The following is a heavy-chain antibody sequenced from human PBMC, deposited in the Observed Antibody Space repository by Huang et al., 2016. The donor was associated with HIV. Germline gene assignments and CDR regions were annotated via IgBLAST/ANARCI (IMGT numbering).Heavy chain of an antibody. CDR2: IYISGKT. V-gene: IGHV3-53*01. Sequence: HLVESGGDWIHPGGSLRLSCEASGFTSKDNHLSWVRQAPGKGLEWVAVIYISGKTYYEDSVRGRFTISRDTAKNIVFLQLNSLRAGDTGVYYCVRGPEDSWYGSHYYAMDVWGQGTTVTVAS. D-gene: IGHD6-13*01. CDR3: VRGPEDSWYGSHYYAMDV. J-gene: IGHJ6*02. CDR1: GFTSKDNH.